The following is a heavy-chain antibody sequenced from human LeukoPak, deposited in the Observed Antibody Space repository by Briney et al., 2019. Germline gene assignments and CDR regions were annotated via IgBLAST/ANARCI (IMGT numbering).Heavy chain of an antibody. CDR2: INAYNGNT. Sequence: ASVKVSCKPAGYTFTYYVISWVRQPPGQGLEWMGWINAYNGNTNDAQKFQGRVTMTTDTSTSTAYMELRSLRSDDTAVYYCARGEKPYDYWGQGTLVSVSS. CDR3: ARGEKPYDY. D-gene: IGHD1-26*01. J-gene: IGHJ4*02. CDR1: GYTFTYYV. V-gene: IGHV1-18*01.